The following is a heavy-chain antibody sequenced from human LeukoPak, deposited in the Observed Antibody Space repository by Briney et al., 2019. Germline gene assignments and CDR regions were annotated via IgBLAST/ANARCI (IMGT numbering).Heavy chain of an antibody. CDR1: GFTFDDYA. CDR2: ISWNSGSI. D-gene: IGHD5-12*01. CDR3: AKARSGYDSFDY. Sequence: PGGSLRLSCAASGFTFDDYAMHWVRQAPGKGLEWVSGISWNSGSIGYADSVKGRFTISRDNAKNSLYLQMNSLRAEDTALYYCAKARSGYDSFDYWGQGTLVTVSS. V-gene: IGHV3-9*01. J-gene: IGHJ4*02.